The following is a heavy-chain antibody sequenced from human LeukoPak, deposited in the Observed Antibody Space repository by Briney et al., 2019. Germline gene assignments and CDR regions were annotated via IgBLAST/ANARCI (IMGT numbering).Heavy chain of an antibody. CDR1: GFTFSSCR. CDR2: IKQDGSEK. Sequence: GGSLRLSCAASGFTFSSCRMSWVRQAPGKGLEWVANIKQDGSEKYYVDSVKGRFTISRDNAKNSLYLQMNSLRAEDTAVYYCARDKSYGDSEDYWGQGTLVTVSP. D-gene: IGHD4-17*01. CDR3: ARDKSYGDSEDY. V-gene: IGHV3-7*05. J-gene: IGHJ4*02.